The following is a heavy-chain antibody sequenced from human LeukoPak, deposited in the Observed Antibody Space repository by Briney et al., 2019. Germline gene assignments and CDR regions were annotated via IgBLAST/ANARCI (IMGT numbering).Heavy chain of an antibody. J-gene: IGHJ4*02. D-gene: IGHD4-23*01. CDR1: GGSISISSYY. CDR3: AITSGGPALDDY. Sequence: SETLSLTCTVSGGSISISSYYWGWIRQPPGKGLEGIGSIYYSGSTYYNPPLKSRVTISVDTSKNQFSLKLSSVTAADTAVYYCAITSGGPALDDYWGQGTLVTVSS. V-gene: IGHV4-39*07. CDR2: IYYSGST.